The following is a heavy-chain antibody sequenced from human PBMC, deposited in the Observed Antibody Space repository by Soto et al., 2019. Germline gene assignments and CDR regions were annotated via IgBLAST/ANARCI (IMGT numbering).Heavy chain of an antibody. D-gene: IGHD3-10*01. V-gene: IGHV2-5*02. CDR3: AHSRNLITQDAQVGDFDY. CDR2: IYWDDDE. Sequence: QITLKESGPTLVKPTQTLTLTCNFSGFSLTTGGVGVGWVRQPPGGALEWLSLIYWDDDERYSPSLKTRLTVTKDPSRNRVELIMTNMDPVDTATYFCAHSRNLITQDAQVGDFDYWGQGILVTVSS. J-gene: IGHJ4*02. CDR1: GFSLTTGGVG.